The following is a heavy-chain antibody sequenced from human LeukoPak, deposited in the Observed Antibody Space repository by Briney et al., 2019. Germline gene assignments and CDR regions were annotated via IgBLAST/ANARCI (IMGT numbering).Heavy chain of an antibody. J-gene: IGHJ4*02. CDR2: FDPEDGET. CDR3: ATYPSYYYGSGSYDY. Sequence: ASVKVSCTVSGYTLTELSMHWVRQAPGKGLEWMGRFDPEDGETIYAQKFQGRVTMTEDTSTDTAYMKLSSLRSEDTAVYYCATYPSYYYGSGSYDYWGQGTLVTVSS. CDR1: GYTLTELS. D-gene: IGHD3-10*01. V-gene: IGHV1-24*01.